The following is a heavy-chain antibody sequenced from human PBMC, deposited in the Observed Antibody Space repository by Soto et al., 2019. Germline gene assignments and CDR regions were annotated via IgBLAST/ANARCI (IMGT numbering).Heavy chain of an antibody. CDR1: GGSISRSNW. CDR2: IYHSGST. J-gene: IGHJ4*02. D-gene: IGHD3-9*01. Sequence: PSETLSLTCAVSGGSISRSNWWSWVRQPPGKGLEWIGEIYHSGSTNYNPSLKSRVTISVDKSKNQCSLELSSLTAADTAVYYCARSITFDWLFFDNWGQGSLVTVSS. CDR3: ARSITFDWLFFDN. V-gene: IGHV4-4*02.